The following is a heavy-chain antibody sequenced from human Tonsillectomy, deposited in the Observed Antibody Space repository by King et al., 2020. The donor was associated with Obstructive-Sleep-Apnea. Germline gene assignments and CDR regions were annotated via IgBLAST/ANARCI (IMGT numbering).Heavy chain of an antibody. D-gene: IGHD6-19*01. CDR1: GYTFTSYY. J-gene: IGHJ5*02. CDR2: INPSGGST. V-gene: IGHV1-46*03. Sequence: QLVQSGAEVKKPGASVKVSCKASGYTFTSYYMHWVRQAPGQGLEWMGLINPSGGSTSYAQKFQGRVTMTRDTSTSTVYMELSSLISEDTAVYYCARGVAVAGRWFDPWGQGTLVTVSS. CDR3: ARGVAVAGRWFDP.